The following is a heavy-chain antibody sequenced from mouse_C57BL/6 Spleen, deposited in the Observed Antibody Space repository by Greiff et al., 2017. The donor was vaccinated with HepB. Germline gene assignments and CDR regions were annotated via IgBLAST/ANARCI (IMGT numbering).Heavy chain of an antibody. J-gene: IGHJ2*01. Sequence: VQLQQSGAELVRPGSSVKLSCKASGYTFTSYWMHWVKQRPIQGLEWIGNIDPSDSETHYNQKFKDKDTLTVDKSSSTAYMHLSSLTSEDSAVYYCVITTVVATAFDYWGQGTTLTVSS. V-gene: IGHV1-52*01. D-gene: IGHD1-1*01. CDR3: VITTVVATAFDY. CDR2: IDPSDSET. CDR1: GYTFTSYW.